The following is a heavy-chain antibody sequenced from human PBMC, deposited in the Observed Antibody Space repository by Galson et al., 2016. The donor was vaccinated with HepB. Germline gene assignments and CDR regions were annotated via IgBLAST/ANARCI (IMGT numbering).Heavy chain of an antibody. CDR3: SRELMGSKEYYYYGMDV. CDR2: LSSTSSTI. CDR1: GFSFSSYN. J-gene: IGHJ6*02. Sequence: SLRLSCAASGFSFSSYNMNGVRQAPGKGLEWVSFLSSTSSTIYYADSVKGRFTISRDNAKNSLYLQMNSLRDEDTAVYYCSRELMGSKEYYYYGMDVWGQGTTVTVSS. V-gene: IGHV3-48*02. D-gene: IGHD1-26*01.